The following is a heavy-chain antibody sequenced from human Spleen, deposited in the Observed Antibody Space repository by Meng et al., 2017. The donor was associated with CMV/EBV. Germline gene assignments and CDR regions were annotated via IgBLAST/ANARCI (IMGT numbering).Heavy chain of an antibody. D-gene: IGHD6-6*01. CDR3: ARDIAALAAYGMDV. J-gene: IGHJ6*02. CDR2: ISSGRSHK. Sequence: GGSLRLSCAAAGFTFSSYRMNWVRRAPGKGLEWVSSISSGRSHKDYADSVKGRFTISRDNAKNSLYLQMNSLRAEDTAVYYCARDIAALAAYGMDVWGQGTTVTVSS. CDR1: GFTFSSYR. V-gene: IGHV3-21*01.